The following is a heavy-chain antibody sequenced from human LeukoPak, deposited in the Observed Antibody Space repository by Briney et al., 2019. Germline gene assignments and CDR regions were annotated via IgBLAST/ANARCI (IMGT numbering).Heavy chain of an antibody. Sequence: GGSLRLSCAASRFTFSSYAMSWVRQAPGKGLEWVSAISGSGGSTYYADSVKGRFTISRDNSKNTLYLQMNSLRAEDTAVYYCAKEVVVVVAATRYDYWGQGTLVTVSS. J-gene: IGHJ4*02. CDR1: RFTFSSYA. CDR2: ISGSGGST. D-gene: IGHD2-15*01. CDR3: AKEVVVVVAATRYDY. V-gene: IGHV3-23*01.